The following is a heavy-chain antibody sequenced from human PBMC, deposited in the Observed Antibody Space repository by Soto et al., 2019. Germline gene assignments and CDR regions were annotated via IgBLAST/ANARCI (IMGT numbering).Heavy chain of an antibody. CDR3: ARGLQTGYSSSWYTYYYYGMDV. CDR1: GGTFSSYA. D-gene: IGHD6-13*01. Sequence: ASVKVSCKASGGTFSSYAISWLRQAPGQGLEWMGGIIPIFGTANYAQKFQGRVTITADESTSTAYMELSSLRSEDTAVYYCARGLQTGYSSSWYTYYYYGMDVWGQGTTVTVSS. CDR2: IIPIFGTA. J-gene: IGHJ6*02. V-gene: IGHV1-69*13.